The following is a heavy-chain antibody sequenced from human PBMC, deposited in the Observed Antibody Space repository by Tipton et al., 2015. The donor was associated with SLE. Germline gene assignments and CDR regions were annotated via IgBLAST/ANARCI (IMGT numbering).Heavy chain of an antibody. J-gene: IGHJ4*02. V-gene: IGHV4-59*08. D-gene: IGHD1-26*01. CDR1: GGSISKYY. CDR3: ASSVAWDPFDY. Sequence: TLSLTCTVSGGSISKYYWSWIRQPPGKGLEWIGYVYNSGSTNYNPSLKSRVTISVDTSKNQFSLNLSSVTAADTAVYYCASSVAWDPFDYWGQGTLVTVSS. CDR2: VYNSGST.